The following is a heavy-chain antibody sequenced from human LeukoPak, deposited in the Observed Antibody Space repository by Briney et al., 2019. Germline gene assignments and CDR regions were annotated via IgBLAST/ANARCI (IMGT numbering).Heavy chain of an antibody. D-gene: IGHD5-18*01. V-gene: IGHV1-69*04. CDR2: IIPILGIA. CDR1: GGTFSSYA. CDR3: AREAIQLWLLDY. Sequence: ASVKVSCKASGGTFSSYAISWVRQAPGQGLEWMGRIIPILGIANYAQKFQGRVTITADKSTSTAHMELSSLRSEDTAVYYCAREAIQLWLLDYWGQGTLVTVSS. J-gene: IGHJ4*02.